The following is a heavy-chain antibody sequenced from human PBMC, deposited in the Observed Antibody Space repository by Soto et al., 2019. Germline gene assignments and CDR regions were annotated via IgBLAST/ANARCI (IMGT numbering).Heavy chain of an antibody. CDR1: GYTFTSYG. CDR2: ISAHNGNT. V-gene: IGHV1-18*01. J-gene: IGHJ4*02. D-gene: IGHD1-1*01. CDR3: DRGRYGDY. Sequence: QVHLVQSGAEVKKPGASVKVSCKASGYTFTSYGITWVRQAPGQGLEWMGWISAHNGNTDYAQKLQGRVIVTRDTSTRTAYMELRSLISDGTAVYDCDRGRYGDYWGQGALVTVSS.